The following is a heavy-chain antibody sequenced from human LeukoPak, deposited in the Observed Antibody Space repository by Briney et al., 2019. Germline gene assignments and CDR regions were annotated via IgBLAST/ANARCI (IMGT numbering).Heavy chain of an antibody. D-gene: IGHD6-19*01. CDR3: ATNTYSSGWFNPTLSSMPDY. CDR1: GYTFTGYY. Sequence: ASVKVSCKASGYTFTGYYMHWVRQAPGQGLEWMGWINPNSGGTNYAQKFQGRVTMTRDTSISTAYMELSRLRSDDTAVYYCATNTYSSGWFNPTLSSMPDYWGQGTLVTVSS. V-gene: IGHV1-2*02. CDR2: INPNSGGT. J-gene: IGHJ4*02.